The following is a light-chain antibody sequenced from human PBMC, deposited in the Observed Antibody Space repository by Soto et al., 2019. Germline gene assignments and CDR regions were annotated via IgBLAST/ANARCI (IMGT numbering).Light chain of an antibody. V-gene: IGLV2-8*01. CDR3: PSFAGMNKFVV. CDR1: SSDVGGYKY. Sequence: QSVLTQPPSASGSPGQSVTISCTGTSSDVGGYKYVSWYQQHPGKAPKLMIYDVIKRPSGVPDRLSGSKSGNTASLTVSGLQAEDEADYYCPSFAGMNKFVVFGGGIKLSVL. J-gene: IGLJ2*01. CDR2: DVI.